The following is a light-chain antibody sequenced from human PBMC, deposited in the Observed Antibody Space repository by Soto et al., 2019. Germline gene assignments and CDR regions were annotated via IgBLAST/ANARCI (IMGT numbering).Light chain of an antibody. CDR1: SGRSSYA. CDR3: QTWGTGTVV. CDR2: LNSDGSH. Sequence: QSVLTQSPSASASLGTSVKLTCTLSSGRSSYAIAWHQQQPEKGPRYLMKLNSDGSHNKGDGIPDRFSGSSSGAERYLTISSLQSEDEADYYCQTWGTGTVVFGRGTKLTVL. J-gene: IGLJ2*01. V-gene: IGLV4-69*01.